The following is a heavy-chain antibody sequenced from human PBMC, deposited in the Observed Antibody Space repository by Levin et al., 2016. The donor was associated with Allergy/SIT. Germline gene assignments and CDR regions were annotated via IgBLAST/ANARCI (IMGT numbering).Heavy chain of an antibody. V-gene: IGHV1-18*01. CDR2: ISAYNGNT. J-gene: IGHJ4*02. CDR3: ARDRIEMATGSIRY. D-gene: IGHD5-24*01. Sequence: WVRQAPGQGLEWMGWISAYNGNTNYAQKLQGRVTMTTDTSTSTAYMELRSLRSDDTAVYYCARDRIEMATGSIRYWGQGTLVTVSS.